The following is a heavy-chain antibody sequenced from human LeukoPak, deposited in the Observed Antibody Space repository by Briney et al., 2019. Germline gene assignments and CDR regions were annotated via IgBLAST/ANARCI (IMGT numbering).Heavy chain of an antibody. V-gene: IGHV4-31*03. CDR3: ARGEGYYGANFDY. J-gene: IGHJ4*02. Sequence: SQTLSLTCTVSGGSISSGGYYWSWIRQHPGKGLEWIGYIYYSGSTYYNPSLKGRVTISVDTSKNQFSLKLSSVTAADTAVYYCARGEGYYGANFDYWGQGTLVTVSS. CDR1: GGSISSGGYY. CDR2: IYYSGST. D-gene: IGHD3-10*01.